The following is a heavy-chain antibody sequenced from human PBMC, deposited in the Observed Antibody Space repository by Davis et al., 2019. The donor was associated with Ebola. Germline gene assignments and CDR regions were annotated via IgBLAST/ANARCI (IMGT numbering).Heavy chain of an antibody. CDR2: INPSGGST. CDR1: GYTFTSYY. V-gene: IGHV1-46*01. Sequence: ASVKVSCKASGYTFTSYYMHWVRQAPGQGLEWMGIINPSGGSTSYAQKFQGRVTMTRDTSTSTVYMELSSLRSEDTAVYYCARDPPYSSSWIGGFDYWGQGTLVTVSS. J-gene: IGHJ4*02. CDR3: ARDPPYSSSWIGGFDY. D-gene: IGHD6-13*01.